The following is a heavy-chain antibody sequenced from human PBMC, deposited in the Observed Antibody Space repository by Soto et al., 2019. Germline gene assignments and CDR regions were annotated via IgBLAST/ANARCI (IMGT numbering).Heavy chain of an antibody. V-gene: IGHV1-3*01. CDR3: ARSSIAVAATGYFDY. CDR2: INAGNGNT. J-gene: IGHJ4*02. Sequence: ASVKVSCKASGYTFTSYAMHWVRQAPGQRLEWMGWINAGNGNTKYSQKFQGRVTITRDTSAGTAYMELSSLRSEDTAVYYCARSSIAVAATGYFDYWGQGTLVTVSS. CDR1: GYTFTSYA. D-gene: IGHD6-19*01.